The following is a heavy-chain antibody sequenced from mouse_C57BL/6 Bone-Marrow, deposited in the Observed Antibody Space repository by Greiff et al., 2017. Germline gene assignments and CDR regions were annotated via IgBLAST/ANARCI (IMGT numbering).Heavy chain of an antibody. CDR3: ARAPYYSNYASWFAY. CDR2: IYPGDGDT. J-gene: IGHJ3*01. Sequence: QVQLQQSGPELVKPGASVKISCKASGYAFSSSWMNWVKQRPGKGLEWIGRIYPGDGDTNYNGKFKGKATLTADKSSSTAYMQLSSLTSEDSAVYFCARAPYYSNYASWFAYWGQGTLVTVSA. D-gene: IGHD2-5*01. CDR1: GYAFSSSW. V-gene: IGHV1-82*01.